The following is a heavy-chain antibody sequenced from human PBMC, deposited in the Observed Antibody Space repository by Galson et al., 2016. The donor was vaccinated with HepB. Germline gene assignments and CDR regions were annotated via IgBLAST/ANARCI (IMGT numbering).Heavy chain of an antibody. Sequence: QSGAEVKKPGESLKISCKGSGYNFTNYWIGWVRQMPGKDLEWMGIIYPSDSDSRYSPSFQGQVTFSADKSINTAYVQWNSLKAPDTAMYYCARPFCRGDNCWGATYWFDSWGQGTLVTVSS. D-gene: IGHD1-26*01. V-gene: IGHV5-51*03. CDR3: ARPFCRGDNCWGATYWFDS. CDR1: GYNFTNYW. J-gene: IGHJ5*01. CDR2: IYPSDSDS.